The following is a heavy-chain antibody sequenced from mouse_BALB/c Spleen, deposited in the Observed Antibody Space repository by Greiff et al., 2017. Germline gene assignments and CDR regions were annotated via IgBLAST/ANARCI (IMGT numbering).Heavy chain of an antibody. J-gene: IGHJ4*01. D-gene: IGHD2-14*01. Sequence: EVQGVESGGGLVKPGGSLKLSCAASGFTFSSYAMSWVRQTPEKRLEWVASISSGGSTYYPDSVKGRFTITRDNARNILYLQMSSLRSEDTAMYYCARGGVYYRYDDAMDYWGQGTSVTVSS. CDR2: ISSGGST. V-gene: IGHV5-6-5*01. CDR3: ARGGVYYRYDDAMDY. CDR1: GFTFSSYA.